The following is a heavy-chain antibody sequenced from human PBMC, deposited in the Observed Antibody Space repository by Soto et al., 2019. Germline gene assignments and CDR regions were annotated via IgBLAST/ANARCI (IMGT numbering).Heavy chain of an antibody. J-gene: IGHJ3*02. CDR2: IYYSGST. D-gene: IGHD3-22*01. CDR3: ARSPYYYDSSGYPRGDAFDI. CDR1: GGSISSGGFF. Sequence: QVQLQESGPGLVKPSQTLSLTCTVSGGSISSGGFFCSWIRQHQGQGLEWIGYIYYSGSTYYNPSLKSRATISLDTSNNQFSLKLSSVTAADTAVYFCARSPYYYDSSGYPRGDAFDIWGQGTMVTVSS. V-gene: IGHV4-31*03.